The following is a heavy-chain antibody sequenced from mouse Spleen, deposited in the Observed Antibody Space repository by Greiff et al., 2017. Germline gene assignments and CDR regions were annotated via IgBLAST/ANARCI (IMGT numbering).Heavy chain of an antibody. Sequence: EVKLMESGGGLVKPGGSLKLSCAASGFTFSDYGMHWVRQAPEKGLEWVAYISSGSSTIYYADTVKGRFTISRDNAKNTLFLQMTSLRSEDTAMYYCARDYRYGYFDVWGAGTTVTVSS. D-gene: IGHD2-14*01. J-gene: IGHJ1*01. CDR3: ARDYRYGYFDV. CDR1: GFTFSDYG. CDR2: ISSGSSTI. V-gene: IGHV5-17*01.